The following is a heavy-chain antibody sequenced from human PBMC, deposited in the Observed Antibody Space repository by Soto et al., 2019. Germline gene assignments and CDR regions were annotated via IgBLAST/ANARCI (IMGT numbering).Heavy chain of an antibody. V-gene: IGHV3-53*01. D-gene: IGHD3-9*01. Sequence: GALRLSCAASGLTVSNNYISWVRQAPGKGLEWVSVLYRGGSTNYADSVKGRFTISRDNSKNTLYLQMNSLRVEDTAVYFCAPGDGDIFDYWGQGTRATV. CDR2: LYRGGST. CDR3: APGDGDIFDY. CDR1: GLTVSNNY. J-gene: IGHJ4*02.